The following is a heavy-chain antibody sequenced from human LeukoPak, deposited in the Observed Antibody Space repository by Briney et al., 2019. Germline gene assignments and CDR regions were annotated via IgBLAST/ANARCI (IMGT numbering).Heavy chain of an antibody. CDR3: TRGGWSPMTTGDYFDY. D-gene: IGHD4-11*01. CDR2: IISKAYGGTT. CDR1: GFTFGDYA. V-gene: IGHV3-49*04. Sequence: GGSLRLSCTASGFTFGDYAMSWVRQAPGKGLEWVGLIISKAYGGTTEYAASVKGRFTISRDDSKSIAYLQMNSLKTEDTAVYYCTRGGWSPMTTGDYFDYWGQGTLVTVSS. J-gene: IGHJ4*02.